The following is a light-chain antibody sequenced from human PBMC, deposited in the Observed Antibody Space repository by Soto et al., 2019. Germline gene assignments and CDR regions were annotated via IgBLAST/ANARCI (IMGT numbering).Light chain of an antibody. CDR1: QNVGKY. CDR3: QQYYSSPWT. CDR2: KAS. Sequence: DIPMTQSPSTLSASVGDRVTITCRASQNVGKYLAWYQQRPGKAPKGLISKASSLESGAPARFSGSGSGTEFTLTISSLQPEDFGTYYCQQYYSSPWTFGRGTKV. J-gene: IGKJ1*01. V-gene: IGKV1-5*03.